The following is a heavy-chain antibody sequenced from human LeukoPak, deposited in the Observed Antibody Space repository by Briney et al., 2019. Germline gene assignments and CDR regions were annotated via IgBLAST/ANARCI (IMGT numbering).Heavy chain of an antibody. V-gene: IGHV3-23*01. CDR1: RFTFSKYI. J-gene: IGHJ4*02. D-gene: IGHD3-16*01. CDR2: IRAGGDVT. Sequence: GGSLRLSCVASRFTFSKYIMTWVRQGPGKGLEWVASIRAGGDVTFYADSVKGRFRPSRDNSRNTVYLEMNSLRVDDTGVYFCANWGGTQTIGDIWYGPLDYWGQGTQVTVSS. CDR3: ANWGGTQTIGDIWYGPLDY.